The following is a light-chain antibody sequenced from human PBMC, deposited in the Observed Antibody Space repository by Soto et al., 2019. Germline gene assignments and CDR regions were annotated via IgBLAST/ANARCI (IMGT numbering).Light chain of an antibody. CDR2: DVS. V-gene: IGLV2-14*03. Sequence: QSALTQPASVSGSPGQSITISCTGTSSDVGGYNYVSWYQHHPGKAPKLMIYDVSNRPSGVSNRFSGSKSGNTASLTISGLQTEDEADYYCSSYTRSSTPVFGGGTKLTV. J-gene: IGLJ3*02. CDR1: SSDVGGYNY. CDR3: SSYTRSSTPV.